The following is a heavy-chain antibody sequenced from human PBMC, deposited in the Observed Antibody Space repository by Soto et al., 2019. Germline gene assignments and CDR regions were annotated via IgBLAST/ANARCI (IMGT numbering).Heavy chain of an antibody. Sequence: QVQLQESGPGLVKPSETLSLTCTVSGGYISYYCWGWIRQPPGKGLEWIGSIYYSGNTHYNPSLKSRVTISVDTSMNQFSLNLHSVTAVDSAVYYCVRGGYVHAFDYWGQGALVTVSS. J-gene: IGHJ4*02. V-gene: IGHV4-59*01. D-gene: IGHD5-12*01. CDR3: VRGGYVHAFDY. CDR2: IYYSGNT. CDR1: GGYISYYC.